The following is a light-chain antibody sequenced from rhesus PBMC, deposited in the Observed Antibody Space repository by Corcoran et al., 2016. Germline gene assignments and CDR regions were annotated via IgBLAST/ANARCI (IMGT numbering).Light chain of an antibody. CDR1: QGISSW. Sequence: DIQMTQSPSSLSASVGDKVTITCRASQGISSWLAWDQQKPGKAPKLLIYKASSLQSGVPSRVTGSGSGTDFTLTISCLQPEDFATYSCLQYSSCPPFTFGPGTKLDIK. CDR2: KAS. J-gene: IGKJ3*01. CDR3: LQYSSCPPFT. V-gene: IGKV1-22*01.